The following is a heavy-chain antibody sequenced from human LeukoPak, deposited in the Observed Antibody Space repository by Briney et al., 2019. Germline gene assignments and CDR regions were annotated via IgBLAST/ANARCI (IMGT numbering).Heavy chain of an antibody. CDR3: VRQSTGLDY. J-gene: IGHJ4*02. V-gene: IGHV3-30*04. D-gene: IGHD5/OR15-5a*01. CDR1: GLTFSTHT. CDR2: IESDGRNK. Sequence: GGSLRLSCAPSGLTFSTHTMHWVRQAPGKGLEWVAVIESDGRNKYYAESVRGRFTISRDNSRDTLYLQLDSLRSEDTAVYYCVRQSTGLDYWGQGTLVTVSS.